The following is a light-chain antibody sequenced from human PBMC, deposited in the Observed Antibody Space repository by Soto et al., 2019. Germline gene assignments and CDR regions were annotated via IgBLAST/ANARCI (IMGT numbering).Light chain of an antibody. Sequence: QSALTQPASVSGSHGQSITISCTGNSSDIGSYNLVSWYQQHPDKAPKLMIYEVSKRPSGVSNCFSGSKSGNTAFLTISGLQAEDEADYYCCSYVGSGLGVFGGGTKLTVL. CDR2: EVS. CDR1: SSDIGSYNL. J-gene: IGLJ3*02. CDR3: CSYVGSGLGV. V-gene: IGLV2-23*02.